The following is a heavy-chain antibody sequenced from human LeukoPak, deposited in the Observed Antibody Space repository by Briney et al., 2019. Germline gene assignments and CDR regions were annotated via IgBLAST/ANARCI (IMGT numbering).Heavy chain of an antibody. V-gene: IGHV3-7*01. CDR2: IKQDGSEK. CDR3: ARLIEGAGFDY. D-gene: IGHD6-13*01. CDR1: GFTFSNYW. Sequence: GGPLRLSCAASGFTFSNYWMSWVRQAPGKGLEWVANIKQDGSEKYYVDSVKGRFIISRDNARNSLYLQMNSLRADDTAVYYCARLIEGAGFDYWGQGTLVTVSS. J-gene: IGHJ4*02.